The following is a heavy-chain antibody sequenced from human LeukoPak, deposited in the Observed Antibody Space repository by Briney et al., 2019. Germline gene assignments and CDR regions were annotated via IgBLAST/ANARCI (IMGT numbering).Heavy chain of an antibody. V-gene: IGHV3-7*03. J-gene: IGHJ4*02. D-gene: IGHD3-10*01. CDR3: YGSGSYFYFDY. CDR1: GFTFSSYW. CDR2: INQGGGEK. Sequence: PGGFLRLSCAASGFTFSSYWMSWVRQAPGKGLEWVSNINQGGGEKYYVDSVKGRFTISRDNAKNSLYLQMNSLRAEDTAVYYCYGSGSYFYFDYWGQGTLVTVSS.